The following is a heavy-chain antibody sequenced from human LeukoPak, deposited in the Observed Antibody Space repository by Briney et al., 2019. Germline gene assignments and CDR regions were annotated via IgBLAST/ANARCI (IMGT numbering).Heavy chain of an antibody. V-gene: IGHV1-2*02. CDR1: EYTFTDYY. J-gene: IGHJ4*02. CDR3: ARDSSDVLTGYYHF. CDR2: INPNSGRT. D-gene: IGHD3-9*01. Sequence: ASVKVSCEASEYTFTDYYIHWVRQPPGQGLEWMGWINPNSGRTNYTPKFQGRVTLTTDTSISTAYMELSSLISGDTALYFCARDSSDVLTGYYHFWGQGTLVTVSS.